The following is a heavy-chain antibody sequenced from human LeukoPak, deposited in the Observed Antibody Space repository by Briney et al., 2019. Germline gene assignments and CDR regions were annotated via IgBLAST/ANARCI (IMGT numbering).Heavy chain of an antibody. CDR1: GGSINSYY. CDR2: VFYSGNT. Sequence: SETLSLTCIVSGGSINSYYRNWIRQPPGKGLEWIGYVFYSGNTNYNPSLKSRVTISVDASKSQLSLKLSSVTAADTAVYYCARARDDYINNWFDPWGQGTLVTVSS. J-gene: IGHJ5*02. D-gene: IGHD5-24*01. V-gene: IGHV4-59*01. CDR3: ARARDDYINNWFDP.